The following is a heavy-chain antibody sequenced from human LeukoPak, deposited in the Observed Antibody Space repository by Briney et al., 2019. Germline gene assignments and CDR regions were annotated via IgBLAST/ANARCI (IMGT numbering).Heavy chain of an antibody. CDR1: VGSISSSSYY. Sequence: SETLSLTCTVSVGSISSSSYYWGWIRQPPGKGLEWIGSIYYSGSTYYNPSLKRLVTISVDTSKNQFSLKLSSVTAADTAVYYCASSWYSDYWGQGTLVTVSS. V-gene: IGHV4-39*01. CDR2: IYYSGST. D-gene: IGHD6-13*01. J-gene: IGHJ4*02. CDR3: ASSWYSDY.